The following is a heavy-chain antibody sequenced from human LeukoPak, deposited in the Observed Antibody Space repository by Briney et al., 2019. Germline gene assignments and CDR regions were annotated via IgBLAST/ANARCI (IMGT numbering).Heavy chain of an antibody. J-gene: IGHJ5*02. CDR3: AHTLTT. CDR1: GYTLTELS. CDR2: MNPNSGNT. Sequence: ASVKVSCKVSGYTLTELSMHWVRQATGQGLEWMGWMNPNSGNTGYAQKFQGRVTMTRNTSISTAYMELSSLRSEDTAVYYCAHTLTTWGQGTLVTVSS. V-gene: IGHV1-8*01. D-gene: IGHD4-11*01.